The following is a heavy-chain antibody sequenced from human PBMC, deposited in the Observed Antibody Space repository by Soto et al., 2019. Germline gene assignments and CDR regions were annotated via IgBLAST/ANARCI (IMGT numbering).Heavy chain of an antibody. J-gene: IGHJ5*02. D-gene: IGHD3-3*01. Sequence: SETLSLTCTVSGGSISSGDYYWSWIRQPPGKGLEWIGYIYYSGSTYYNPSLKSRVTISVDTSKNQFSLKLSSVTAADTAVYYCARDRANYDFWSGYSSWGQGTLVTAPQ. CDR2: IYYSGST. V-gene: IGHV4-30-4*01. CDR3: ARDRANYDFWSGYSS. CDR1: GGSISSGDYY.